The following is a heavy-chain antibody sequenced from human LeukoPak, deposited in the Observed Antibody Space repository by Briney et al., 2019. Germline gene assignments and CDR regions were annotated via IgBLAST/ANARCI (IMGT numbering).Heavy chain of an antibody. Sequence: GGSLRLSCTVSGFTVSSNSMSWVRQAPGKGLEWVSRINSDGSSTSYADSVKGRFTISRDNAKNTLYLQMNSLRAEDTAVYYCARGGYSYGYTWGQGTLVTVSS. CDR1: GFTVSSNS. CDR3: ARGGYSYGYT. CDR2: INSDGSST. J-gene: IGHJ4*02. D-gene: IGHD5-18*01. V-gene: IGHV3-74*01.